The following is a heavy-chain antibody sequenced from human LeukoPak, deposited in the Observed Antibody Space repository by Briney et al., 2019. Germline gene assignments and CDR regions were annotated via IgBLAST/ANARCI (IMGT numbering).Heavy chain of an antibody. CDR1: GGTFTGYY. CDR3: ATSGPDFLPVSPLLDY. V-gene: IGHV1-2*02. J-gene: IGHJ4*02. CDR2: INPHSGDT. Sequence: ASVKVSCKASGGTFTGYYLHWVRQAPGQGLEWMGWINPHSGDTEYAQKFQGRVTMTRDTFISTAYLELSRLKSDDTAVYYCATSGPDFLPVSPLLDYWGQGTLVTVSS. D-gene: IGHD2/OR15-2a*01.